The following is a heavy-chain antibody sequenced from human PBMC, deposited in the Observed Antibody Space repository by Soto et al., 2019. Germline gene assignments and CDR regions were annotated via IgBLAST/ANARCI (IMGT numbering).Heavy chain of an antibody. D-gene: IGHD3-9*01. CDR1: GFTFSSYD. Sequence: GGSLRLSCAASGFTFSSYDMHWVRQATGKGLEWVSAIGTAGDTYYPGSVKGRFTISRENAKNSLYLQMNSLRAGDTAVYYCATGGTGSNAFDIWGQGTMVTVSS. CDR2: IGTAGDT. CDR3: ATGGTGSNAFDI. V-gene: IGHV3-13*01. J-gene: IGHJ3*02.